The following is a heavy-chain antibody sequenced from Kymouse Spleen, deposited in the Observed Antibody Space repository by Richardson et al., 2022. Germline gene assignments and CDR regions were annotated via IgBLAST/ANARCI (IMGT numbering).Heavy chain of an antibody. CDR1: GFTFSSYW. CDR3: ARAHDFWSGYSYYYYGMDV. CDR2: INSDGSST. Sequence: EVQLVESGGGLVQPGGSLRLSCAASGFTFSSYWMHWVRQAPGKGLVWVSRINSDGSSTSYADSVKGRFTISRDNAKNTLYLQMNSLRAEDTAVYYCARAHDFWSGYSYYYYGMDVWGQGTTVTVSS. V-gene: IGHV3-74*01. J-gene: IGHJ6*02. D-gene: IGHD3-3*01.